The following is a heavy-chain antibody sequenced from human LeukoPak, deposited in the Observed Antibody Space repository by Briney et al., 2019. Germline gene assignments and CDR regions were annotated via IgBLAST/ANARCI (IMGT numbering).Heavy chain of an antibody. CDR2: IKQDGSEK. CDR3: ARGIDGSYSDYFDY. Sequence: PGGSLRLSCAASGFTFSSYAMSWVRQAPGKGLEWVANIKQDGSEKYYVDSVKGRFTISRDNAKNSLYLQMNSLRAEDTAVYYCARGIDGSYSDYFDYWGQGTLVTVSS. CDR1: GFTFSSYA. V-gene: IGHV3-7*01. J-gene: IGHJ4*02. D-gene: IGHD1-26*01.